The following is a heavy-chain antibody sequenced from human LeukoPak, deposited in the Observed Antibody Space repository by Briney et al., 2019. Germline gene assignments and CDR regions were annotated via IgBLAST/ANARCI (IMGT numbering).Heavy chain of an antibody. CDR3: AREFWCNDNNCYQSSFDI. CDR2: ISAYNGKT. V-gene: IGHV1-18*01. Sequence: ASVTVSFTASGYTFTNYAIIWVRQAPGQGLEWMAYISAYNGKTEYAQKIQGRVTLTTDTSTNTAYMELSSLRSDDTAVYYCAREFWCNDNNCYQSSFDIWGQGTVVTVHS. J-gene: IGHJ3*02. CDR1: GYTFTNYA. D-gene: IGHD1-20*01.